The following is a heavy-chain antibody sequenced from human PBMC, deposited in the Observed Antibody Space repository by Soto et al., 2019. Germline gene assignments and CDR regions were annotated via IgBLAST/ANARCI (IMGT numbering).Heavy chain of an antibody. CDR2: IHRGWGA. J-gene: IGHJ6*02. D-gene: IGHD3-10*01. V-gene: IGHV4-59*08. CDR3: VRQGFGALHRLVDV. CDR1: GGSISAYY. Sequence: PSETLSLTCTISGGSISAYYWGWIRQPPGKGLEWIGYIHRGWGANYNPSLKSRVTISLDTSKTQISLELSSMTAADAPLYYCVRQGFGALHRLVDVWGQGTTVTLSS.